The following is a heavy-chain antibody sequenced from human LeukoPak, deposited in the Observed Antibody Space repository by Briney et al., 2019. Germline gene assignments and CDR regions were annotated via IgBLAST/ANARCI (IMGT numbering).Heavy chain of an antibody. Sequence: SVKVSCKASGYTFTGYYMHWVRQAPGQGLEWMGGIIPIFGTANYAQKFQGRVTITTDESTSTAYMELSSLRSEDTAVYYCARDTGIAAAVGNNWFDPWGQGTLVTVSS. CDR2: IIPIFGTA. J-gene: IGHJ5*02. CDR1: GYTFTGYY. CDR3: ARDTGIAAAVGNNWFDP. D-gene: IGHD6-13*01. V-gene: IGHV1-69*05.